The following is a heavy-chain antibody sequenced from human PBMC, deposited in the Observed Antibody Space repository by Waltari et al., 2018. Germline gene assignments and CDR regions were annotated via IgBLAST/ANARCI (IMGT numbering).Heavy chain of an antibody. CDR2: ISSSSSTI. CDR1: GFTFSSYS. D-gene: IGHD3-16*01. J-gene: IGHJ4*02. CDR3: ARDLSAQNMITPPGY. Sequence: EVQLVESGGGLVQPGGSLRLSCAASGFTFSSYSMNWVRPAPGKGLEWVSYISSSSSTIYYADSVKGRFTISRDNAKNSLDLQMNSLRAEDTAVYYCARDLSAQNMITPPGYWGQGTLVTVSS. V-gene: IGHV3-48*01.